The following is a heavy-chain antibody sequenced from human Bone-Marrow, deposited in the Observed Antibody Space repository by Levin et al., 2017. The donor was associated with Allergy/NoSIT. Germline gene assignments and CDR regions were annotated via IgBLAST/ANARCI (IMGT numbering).Heavy chain of an antibody. CDR2: INPNGGST. V-gene: IGHV1-46*01. Sequence: GESLKISCKSSGYMFTTYYMHWVRQAPGQGLEWMGMINPNGGSTTIAQKFEGRVTMTRDTSTSTVYMELSSLTSEDTAVYYCARSDLKHYASGSLYGMDVWGQGTTVTVSS. CDR3: ARSDLKHYASGSLYGMDV. J-gene: IGHJ6*02. CDR1: GYMFTTYY. D-gene: IGHD3-10*01.